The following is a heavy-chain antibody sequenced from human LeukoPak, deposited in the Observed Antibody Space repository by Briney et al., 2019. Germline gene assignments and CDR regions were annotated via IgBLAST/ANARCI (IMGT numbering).Heavy chain of an antibody. CDR1: GFTFSSYA. D-gene: IGHD6-13*01. CDR2: ISYDGSNK. CDR3: ARDRGRPPYSSSWAPYYYYYGMDV. J-gene: IGHJ6*02. V-gene: IGHV3-30*04. Sequence: GRSLRPSCAASGFTFSSYAMHWVRQAPGKGLEWVAVISYDGSNKYYADSVKGRFTISRDNSKNTLYLQMNSLRAEDTAVYYCARDRGRPPYSSSWAPYYYYYGMDVWRQGTTVTVSS.